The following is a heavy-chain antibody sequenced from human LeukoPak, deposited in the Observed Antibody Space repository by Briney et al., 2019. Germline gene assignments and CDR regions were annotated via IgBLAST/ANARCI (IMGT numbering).Heavy chain of an antibody. D-gene: IGHD4-17*01. CDR3: ARSFDYEAFDI. Sequence: GGSLRLSCAASGFTVSSNYMSWVRQAPGKGLEWVSVIYSGGSTYYADSVKGRFTISRDNSKNTLYLQMNSLRAEDTAVYYCARSFDYEAFDIWGQGTMVTVSS. CDR1: GFTVSSNY. CDR2: IYSGGST. V-gene: IGHV3-66*01. J-gene: IGHJ3*02.